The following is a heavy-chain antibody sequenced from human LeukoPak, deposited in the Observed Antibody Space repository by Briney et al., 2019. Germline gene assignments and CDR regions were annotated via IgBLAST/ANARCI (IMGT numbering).Heavy chain of an antibody. CDR3: ARAPKAEAFDI. J-gene: IGHJ3*02. Sequence: GGSLRLSCAASGFTFSSYWMSWVRQAPGKGLEWVGNIKPDGSEKYYVDSVKGRFTISSDNAKNSLYLQMNSLGADDTAVYYCARAPKAEAFDIWGQGTMVTVSS. CDR1: GFTFSSYW. V-gene: IGHV3-7*01. CDR2: IKPDGSEK.